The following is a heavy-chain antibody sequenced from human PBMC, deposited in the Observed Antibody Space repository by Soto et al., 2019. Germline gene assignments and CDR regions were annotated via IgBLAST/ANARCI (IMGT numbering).Heavy chain of an antibody. D-gene: IGHD3-3*01. CDR3: ARDQITTRGDAFDL. CDR2: IIPIPDIT. J-gene: IGHJ3*01. Sequence: QVQLVQSGAEVRKPGSSVKVSCKAPGGTFSTYIISWVRQAPGQGLEWMGRIIPIPDITNYAQKFQGRVTVTADRSTSTAYMELTSLKSEDTAVYYWARDQITTRGDAFDLWGQGTMVTVSS. V-gene: IGHV1-69*08. CDR1: GGTFSTYI.